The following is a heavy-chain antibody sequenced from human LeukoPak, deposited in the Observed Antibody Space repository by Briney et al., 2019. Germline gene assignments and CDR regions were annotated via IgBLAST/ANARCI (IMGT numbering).Heavy chain of an antibody. CDR1: GFTFSSYW. CDR2: IKQDGSEK. V-gene: IGHV3-7*01. J-gene: IGHJ4*02. Sequence: GGSLRLSCAASGFTFSSYWMSWVRQAPGKGLEWVANIKQDGSEKYYVDPVKGRFTISRDNAKNSLYLQMNSLRAEDTAVYYCARSSSIYYGSGSPFDYWGQGTLVTVSS. CDR3: ARSSSIYYGSGSPFDY. D-gene: IGHD3-10*01.